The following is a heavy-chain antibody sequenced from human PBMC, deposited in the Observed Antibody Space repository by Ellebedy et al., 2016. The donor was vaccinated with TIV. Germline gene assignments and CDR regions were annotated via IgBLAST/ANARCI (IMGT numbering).Heavy chain of an antibody. V-gene: IGHV3-9*01. CDR2: ISWNSDTV. CDR3: TKARAGDLGYFDH. Sequence: SLKISCAASGFTFTNAWMHWVRQAPGKGLEWVSGISWNSDTVGYADSVKGRFTVSRDNAKKSLYLHMSSLRPEDTATYYCTKARAGDLGYFDHWGQGALVIVSS. J-gene: IGHJ4*02. D-gene: IGHD3-10*01. CDR1: GFTFTNAW.